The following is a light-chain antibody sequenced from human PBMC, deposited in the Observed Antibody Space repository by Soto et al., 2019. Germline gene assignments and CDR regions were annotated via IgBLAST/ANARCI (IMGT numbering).Light chain of an antibody. CDR1: QSISSW. CDR2: DAS. J-gene: IGKJ1*01. V-gene: IGKV1-5*01. Sequence: DIQMTQSPSTLSASVGDRVTITCRASQSISSWLAWYQQKPGKAPKLLIYDASSLASGVPSRFSRRGSGTEFTLTISSLPPDDLATYYCHQYHSYWTFGQGTKVEIK. CDR3: HQYHSYWT.